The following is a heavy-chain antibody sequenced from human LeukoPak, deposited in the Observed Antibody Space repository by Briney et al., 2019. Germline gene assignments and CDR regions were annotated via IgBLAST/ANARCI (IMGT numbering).Heavy chain of an antibody. D-gene: IGHD1-20*01. CDR3: ARGNWNDGWFDP. CDR2: IYHSGST. Sequence: SGTLSLTCAVSGGSISSSNWWSWVRQPPGKGLEWIGEIYHSGSTNYNPSLKSRVTISVDTSKNQFSLKLSSVTAADTAVYYCARGNWNDGWFDPWGQGTLVTVSS. J-gene: IGHJ5*02. V-gene: IGHV4-4*02. CDR1: GGSISSSNW.